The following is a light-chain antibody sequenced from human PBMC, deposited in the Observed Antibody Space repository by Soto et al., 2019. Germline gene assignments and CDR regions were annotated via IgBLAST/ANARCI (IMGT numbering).Light chain of an antibody. CDR2: AAS. CDR3: QQSYSSPPT. CDR1: QSVLYSSNNKNH. V-gene: IGKV4-1*01. J-gene: IGKJ1*01. Sequence: DIVMTQSPDSLAVSLGERATISCKSSQSVLYSSNNKNHLAWYQQKPGKAPKLLIFAASSLQSGVPSRFSGSRSGPDFTLTISSLQTEDFATYYCQQSYSSPPTFGQGTKVDIK.